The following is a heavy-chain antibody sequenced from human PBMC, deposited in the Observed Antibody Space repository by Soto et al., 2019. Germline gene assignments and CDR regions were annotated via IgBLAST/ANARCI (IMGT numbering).Heavy chain of an antibody. V-gene: IGHV3-23*01. D-gene: IGHD4-17*01. CDR3: AKSEHRTVTRPRYFDY. Sequence: PGGSLRLSCAASGFTFSSYAMSWVRQAPGKGLEWVSAISGSGGSTYYADSVKGRFTISRDNSKNTLYLQMSSLRAEDTAVYYCAKSEHRTVTRPRYFDYWGQGTLVTVSS. J-gene: IGHJ4*02. CDR2: ISGSGGST. CDR1: GFTFSSYA.